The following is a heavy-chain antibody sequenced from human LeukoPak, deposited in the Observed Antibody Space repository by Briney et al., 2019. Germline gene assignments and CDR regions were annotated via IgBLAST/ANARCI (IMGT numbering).Heavy chain of an antibody. CDR2: IYTGGST. CDR1: GGSISSYY. J-gene: IGHJ4*02. Sequence: SETLSLTCTVSGGSISSYYWSWIRQPAGKGLEWIGRIYTGGSTTHNPSLKSRVTMSLDTSKNQFSLKLNSVTAADTAVYYCARDFSGFDYGGQGTLVIVSS. D-gene: IGHD3-10*01. V-gene: IGHV4-4*07. CDR3: ARDFSGFDY.